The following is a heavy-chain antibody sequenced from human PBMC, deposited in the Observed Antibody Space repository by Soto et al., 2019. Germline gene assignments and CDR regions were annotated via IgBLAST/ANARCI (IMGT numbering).Heavy chain of an antibody. CDR1: GGTFSNFA. CDR3: ARDRVLRGNWYSYGMDV. Sequence: QVQLVQSGAEVKKPGSSVKVSCKASGGTFSNFAISWVRQAPGQGLEWMGGIIPTFASPYYAQRFQGRVTITADASTTTAFMEVSSLRSDATAVYFCARDRVLRGNWYSYGMDVWGQGTTVTVSS. V-gene: IGHV1-69*12. D-gene: IGHD2-8*02. J-gene: IGHJ6*02. CDR2: IIPTFASP.